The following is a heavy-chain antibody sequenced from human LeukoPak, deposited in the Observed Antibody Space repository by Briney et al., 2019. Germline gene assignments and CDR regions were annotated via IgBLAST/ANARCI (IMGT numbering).Heavy chain of an antibody. CDR1: GGSISSSNYY. V-gene: IGHV4-39*07. CDR2: IYYSGIT. J-gene: IGHJ5*02. CDR3: ARSTGYSSSWS. Sequence: SETLSLTCTVSGGSISSSNYYWGWIRQPPGKGLEWIGSIYYSGITYYNSSLKSRVTISVDTSKNQFSLKLSSVTAADTAVYYCARSTGYSSSWSWGQGTLVTVSS. D-gene: IGHD6-13*01.